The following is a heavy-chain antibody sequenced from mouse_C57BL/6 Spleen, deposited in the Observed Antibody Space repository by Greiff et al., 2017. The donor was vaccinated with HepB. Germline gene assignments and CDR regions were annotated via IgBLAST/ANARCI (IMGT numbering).Heavy chain of an antibody. D-gene: IGHD3-1*01. V-gene: IGHV1-50*01. CDR3: ARSETARATWFDY. CDR2: IDPYDSYT. CDR1: GYTFTSYW. J-gene: IGHJ3*01. Sequence: VQLQQPGAELVKPGASVELSCKASGYTFTSYWMQWVKQRPGQGLEWIGEIDPYDSYTKYNQKFKGKATLTVDTSSSTAYIQLSSLTSEASAVYYCARSETARATWFDYWGQGTLVTVSA.